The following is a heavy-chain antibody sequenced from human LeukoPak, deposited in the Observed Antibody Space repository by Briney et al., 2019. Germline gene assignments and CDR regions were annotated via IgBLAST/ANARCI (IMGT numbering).Heavy chain of an antibody. CDR3: ARDVGGLDY. Sequence: SETLSLTCTVSSGSINSGSYYWSWIRQPAGKGLEWIGRIYTSGRTTNYNPSLKSRVTISVDTSKNQFSLKLSSVTAADTAVYYCARDVGGLDYWGHGTLVTVSS. V-gene: IGHV4-61*02. CDR2: IYTSGRTT. D-gene: IGHD3-10*01. J-gene: IGHJ4*01. CDR1: SGSINSGSYY.